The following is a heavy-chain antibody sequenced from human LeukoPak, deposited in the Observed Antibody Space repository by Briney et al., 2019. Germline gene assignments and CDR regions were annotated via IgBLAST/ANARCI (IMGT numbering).Heavy chain of an antibody. Sequence: SVKVSCKASGYTFTGYYMHWVRQAPGQGLEWMGRIIPILGIANYAQKFQGRVTITADKSTSTAYMELSSLRSEDTAVYYCAREVGATSNFDYWGQGTLVTVSS. CDR3: AREVGATSNFDY. CDR2: IIPILGIA. J-gene: IGHJ4*02. D-gene: IGHD1-26*01. V-gene: IGHV1-69*04. CDR1: GYTFTGYY.